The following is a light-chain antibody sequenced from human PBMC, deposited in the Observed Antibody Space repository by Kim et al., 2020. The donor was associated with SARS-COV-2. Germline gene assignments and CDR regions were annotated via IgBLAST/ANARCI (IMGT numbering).Light chain of an antibody. Sequence: ASGGDRVTITCRASQSISSWLAWYQQKPGKAPKLLIYKASSLESGVPTRFSGSGSGTEFTLTISSLQPDDFATYYCQQYNSYPWTFGQGTKVDIK. CDR2: KAS. CDR3: QQYNSYPWT. V-gene: IGKV1-5*03. J-gene: IGKJ1*01. CDR1: QSISSW.